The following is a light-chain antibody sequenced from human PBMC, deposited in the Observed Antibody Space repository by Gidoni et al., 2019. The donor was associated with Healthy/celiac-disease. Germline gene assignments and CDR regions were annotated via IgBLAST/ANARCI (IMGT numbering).Light chain of an antibody. V-gene: IGKV1-8*01. CDR2: AAS. J-gene: IGKJ1*01. Sequence: IRMTPSPSSFSASTGDRVTIPCRASQGISSYLAWYQQKPGKAPKLLIYAASTLQSGVPSRFSGSGSGTDFTLTISCLQSEDFATYYCQQYYSYPRTFGQGTKVEIK. CDR1: QGISSY. CDR3: QQYYSYPRT.